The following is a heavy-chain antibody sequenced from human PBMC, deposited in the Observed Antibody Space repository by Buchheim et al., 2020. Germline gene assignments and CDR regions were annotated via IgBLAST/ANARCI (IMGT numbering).Heavy chain of an antibody. V-gene: IGHV3-7*01. CDR3: ARAKSQWMVRLYWFDP. D-gene: IGHD6-19*01. J-gene: IGHJ5*02. Sequence: EVQLVESGGGLVQPGGSLRLSCEASGFTFISYWMSWVRQAPGKGLEWVANIKQDGSESSYVDSVKGRITIARDNAKNSLYFQMNSLRAEDTAVYYCARAKSQWMVRLYWFDPWGQGTL. CDR2: IKQDGSES. CDR1: GFTFISYW.